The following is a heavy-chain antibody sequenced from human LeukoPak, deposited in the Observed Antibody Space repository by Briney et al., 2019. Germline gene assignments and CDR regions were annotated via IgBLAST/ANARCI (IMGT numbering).Heavy chain of an antibody. Sequence: SETLSLTCTVSGGSISSYYWSWIRQPAGKGLEWIGRIYTSGSTNYNPSLKSRVTMSVDTSKNQFSLKLSSVTAADTAVYYCANSYYYGSGHFWFDPWGQGTLVTVSS. J-gene: IGHJ5*02. CDR1: GGSISSYY. CDR2: IYTSGST. V-gene: IGHV4-4*07. CDR3: ANSYYYGSGHFWFDP. D-gene: IGHD3-10*01.